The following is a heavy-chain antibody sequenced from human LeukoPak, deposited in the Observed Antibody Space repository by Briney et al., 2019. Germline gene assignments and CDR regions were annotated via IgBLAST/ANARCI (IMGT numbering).Heavy chain of an antibody. J-gene: IGHJ4*02. V-gene: IGHV3-11*04. CDR2: ISSSGSTI. Sequence: GGSLRLSCVASGFTFSDYYMSWIRQAPGKGLEWVSYISSSGSTIYYADSVKGRFTSSRDNAKNSLYLQMNSLRAEDTAVYYCASLNSGSYYLPWDYWGQGTLVTVSS. CDR1: GFTFSDYY. CDR3: ASLNSGSYYLPWDY. D-gene: IGHD1-26*01.